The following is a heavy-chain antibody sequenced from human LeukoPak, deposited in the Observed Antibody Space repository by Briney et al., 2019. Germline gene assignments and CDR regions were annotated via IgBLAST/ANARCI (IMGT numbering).Heavy chain of an antibody. CDR1: GYTFTSYG. CDR2: ISAYNGNT. D-gene: IGHD3-22*01. V-gene: IGHV1-18*01. Sequence: ASVKVSCKASGYTFTSYGISWVRQAPGQGLEWMGWISAYNGNTNYAQKLQGRVTMTTDTSTSTAYMELRSLRSDDTAVYYCAREGPEYDSSGYYYSVFDYWGQGTLVTVSS. J-gene: IGHJ4*02. CDR3: AREGPEYDSSGYYYSVFDY.